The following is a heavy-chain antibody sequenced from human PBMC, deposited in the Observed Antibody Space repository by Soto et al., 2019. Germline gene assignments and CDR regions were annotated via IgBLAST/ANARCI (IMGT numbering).Heavy chain of an antibody. V-gene: IGHV1-8*01. CDR1: GYTFTSYD. CDR2: MNPNSGNT. Sequence: ASVKVSCKASGYTFTSYDINGVRQATGQGLEWMGWMNPNSGNTGYAQKFQGRVTMTRNTSISTAYMELSSLRSEDTAVYYCARGAVVVVAATSDAFDIWGQGTMVTVS. D-gene: IGHD2-15*01. CDR3: ARGAVVVVAATSDAFDI. J-gene: IGHJ3*02.